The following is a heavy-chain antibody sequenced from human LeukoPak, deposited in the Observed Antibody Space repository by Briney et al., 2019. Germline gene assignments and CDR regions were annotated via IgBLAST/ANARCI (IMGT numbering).Heavy chain of an antibody. J-gene: IGHJ3*02. Sequence: LETLSLTCTVSGGSISSYYWSWIRQPAGKGLEWIGRIYTSGSTNYNPSLKSRVTMSVDTSKNQFSLKLSSVTAADTAVYYCARDSSGWFVDAFDIWGQGTMVTVSS. CDR2: IYTSGST. CDR3: ARDSSGWFVDAFDI. D-gene: IGHD6-19*01. V-gene: IGHV4-4*07. CDR1: GGSISSYY.